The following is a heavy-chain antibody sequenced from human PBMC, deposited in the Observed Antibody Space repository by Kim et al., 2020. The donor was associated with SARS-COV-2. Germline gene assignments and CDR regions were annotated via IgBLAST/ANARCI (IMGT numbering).Heavy chain of an antibody. CDR3: ARGNGDVDY. CDR2: GST. Sequence: GSTYYNPSLKSRVNIPVDTSKNQFSLTLSSVTAADTAVYYCARGNGDVDYWGQGTLVTVSS. V-gene: IGHV4-31*02. D-gene: IGHD4-17*01. J-gene: IGHJ4*02.